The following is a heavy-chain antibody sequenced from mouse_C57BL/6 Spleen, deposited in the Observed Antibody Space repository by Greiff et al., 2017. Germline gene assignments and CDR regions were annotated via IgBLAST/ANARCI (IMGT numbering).Heavy chain of an antibody. Sequence: VQLQQSGAELVRPGSSVKLSCKASGYTFTSYWMHWVKQRPIQGLEWIGNIDPSDSETHYNQKFKDKATLTVDKSSSTAYMQLSSLTSEDSAVYYCARSSYYYGSSYVGLCFAYWGQGTLVTVSA. CDR3: ARSSYYYGSSYVGLCFAY. CDR1: GYTFTSYW. J-gene: IGHJ3*01. CDR2: IDPSDSET. V-gene: IGHV1-52*01. D-gene: IGHD1-1*01.